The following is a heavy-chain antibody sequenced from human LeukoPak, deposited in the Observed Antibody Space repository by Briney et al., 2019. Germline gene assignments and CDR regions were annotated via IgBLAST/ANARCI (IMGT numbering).Heavy chain of an antibody. CDR3: ARDSPGLD. CDR1: GGSISSGGYY. CDR2: IYHSGST. Sequence: SETLSLTCTVSGGSISSGGYYWSWIRQPPGKGLEWIGYIYHSGSTYYNPSLKSRVTISVDRSKNQFSLKLSSVTAADTAVYYCARDSPGLDWGQGTLVTVSS. J-gene: IGHJ4*02. V-gene: IGHV4-30-2*01. D-gene: IGHD5/OR15-5a*01.